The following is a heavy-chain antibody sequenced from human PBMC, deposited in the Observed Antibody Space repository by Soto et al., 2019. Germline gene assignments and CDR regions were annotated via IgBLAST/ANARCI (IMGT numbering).Heavy chain of an antibody. CDR1: GDSVSSNSAA. CDR3: ARGTQQLVRFWFDP. CDR2: TYYRSKWYN. V-gene: IGHV6-1*01. Sequence: PSQTLSLTCAISGDSVSSNSAAWNWIRQSPSRGLEWLGRTYYRSKWYNDYAVSAKSRITINPDTSKNQFSLQLNSVTPEDTAVYYCARGTQQLVRFWFDPWGQGTLVTVSS. D-gene: IGHD6-13*01. J-gene: IGHJ5*02.